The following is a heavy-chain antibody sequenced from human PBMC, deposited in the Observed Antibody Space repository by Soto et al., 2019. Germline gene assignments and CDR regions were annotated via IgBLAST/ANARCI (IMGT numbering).Heavy chain of an antibody. CDR2: INHSGST. CDR3: ARGSPSDGYSSGWYFRH. Sequence: QVQLQQWGAGLLKPSETLSLTCAVYGGSFSGYYWSWIRQPPGKGLEWIGEINHSGSTNYNPSLKSRFTISVDTPKNQFSLKLSSVTAADTAVYYCARGSPSDGYSSGWYFRHWGQGTLVTVSS. J-gene: IGHJ1*01. D-gene: IGHD6-19*01. V-gene: IGHV4-34*01. CDR1: GGSFSGYY.